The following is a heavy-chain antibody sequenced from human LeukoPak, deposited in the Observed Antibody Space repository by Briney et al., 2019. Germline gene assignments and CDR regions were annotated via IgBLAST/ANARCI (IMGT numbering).Heavy chain of an antibody. V-gene: IGHV3-23*01. CDR1: GFTFSSYA. D-gene: IGHD3-10*01. CDR3: ARDFGGSGSNRRFDY. CDR2: ISGSGGST. J-gene: IGHJ4*02. Sequence: GGSLRLSCAASGFTFSSYAMSWVRQAPGKGLEWVSAISGSGGSTYYADSVKGRFTISRDNSKNTLYLQMNSLRAEDTAVYYCARDFGGSGSNRRFDYWGQGTLVTVSS.